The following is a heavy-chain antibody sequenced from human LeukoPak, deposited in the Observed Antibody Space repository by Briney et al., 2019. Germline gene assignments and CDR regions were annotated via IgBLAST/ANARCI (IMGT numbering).Heavy chain of an antibody. D-gene: IGHD6-6*01. V-gene: IGHV1-2*02. CDR3: ARGSEYTSSTNYYFDY. J-gene: IGHJ4*02. CDR1: GYTFTGYD. CDR2: INPNSGGT. Sequence: ASVKVSCKASGYTFTGYDMHWVRQAPGQDLEWMGWINPNSGGTNYVQNFQGRVTMTRDTSISTAYMDLSRLRSDDTAVYYCARGSEYTSSTNYYFDYWGQGTLVTVSS.